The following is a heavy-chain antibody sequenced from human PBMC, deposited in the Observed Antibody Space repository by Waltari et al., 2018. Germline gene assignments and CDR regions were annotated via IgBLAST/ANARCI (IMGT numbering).Heavy chain of an antibody. CDR1: GGTFRSYA. D-gene: IGHD6-13*01. V-gene: IGHV1-69*01. Sequence: QVQLVQSGAEVKNPGSSVKVSSRASGGTFRSYAISWVRQAPGQGLEWMGGMIPIFGTANYAQKFQGRVTITADESTSTAYMELSSLRSEDTAVYYCARVGRGIAAAGRSYWGQGTLVTVSS. CDR3: ARVGRGIAAAGRSY. CDR2: MIPIFGTA. J-gene: IGHJ4*02.